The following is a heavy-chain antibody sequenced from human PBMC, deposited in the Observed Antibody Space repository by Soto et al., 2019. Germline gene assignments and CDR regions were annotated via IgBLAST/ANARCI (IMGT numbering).Heavy chain of an antibody. J-gene: IGHJ4*02. Sequence: PSETLSLTCTVSGDSISSASYFWGWIRQPPGKGLEWIGSVYFVGNSYYNPSLKSRVSISVDASKNQFSLRLSSMTAADTGVYYCVRFYGDSVNAVKRRYFDFWGQGTLVTVS. D-gene: IGHD4-17*01. CDR3: VRFYGDSVNAVKRRYFDF. V-gene: IGHV4-39*01. CDR2: VYFVGNS. CDR1: GDSISSASYF.